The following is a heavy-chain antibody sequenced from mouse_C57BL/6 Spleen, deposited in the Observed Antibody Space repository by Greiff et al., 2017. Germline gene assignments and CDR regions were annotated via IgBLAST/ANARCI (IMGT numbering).Heavy chain of an antibody. CDR2: IWSGGST. J-gene: IGHJ4*01. CDR1: GFSLTSYG. V-gene: IGHV2-2*01. D-gene: IGHD1-1*01. CDR3: ARKEELAGYAMDY. Sequence: VQLKQSGPGLVQPSQCLSITCTVSGFSLTSYGVHWVRQSPGKGLEWLGVIWSGGSTDYNAAFISRLSISKDNSKSKVFFKLNMLQADDTAIYYWARKEELAGYAMDYWGQGTSVTVSS.